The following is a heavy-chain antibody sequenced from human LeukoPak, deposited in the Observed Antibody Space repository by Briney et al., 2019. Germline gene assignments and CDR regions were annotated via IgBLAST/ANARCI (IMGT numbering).Heavy chain of an antibody. Sequence: ASVKVSCKASGYLFINYGISWLRQAPGQGLECMGWISPYSGNTDYAQRLQGRVTMTTDTSTTTAYMELRSLRFDDTAVYYCARTSGVSVAGSPYYFDFWGQGTLISVSS. J-gene: IGHJ4*02. D-gene: IGHD6-19*01. CDR2: ISPYSGNT. CDR1: GYLFINYG. V-gene: IGHV1-18*01. CDR3: ARTSGVSVAGSPYYFDF.